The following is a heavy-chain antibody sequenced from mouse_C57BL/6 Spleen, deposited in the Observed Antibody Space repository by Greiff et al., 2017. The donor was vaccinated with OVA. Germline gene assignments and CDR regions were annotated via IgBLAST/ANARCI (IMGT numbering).Heavy chain of an antibody. Sequence: DVKLVESGGGLVKPGGSLKLSCAASGFTFSDYGMHWFRQAPEKGLEWVAYISSGSSTIYYADTVKGRFTISRDNAKNTLFLQMTSLRSEDTAMYYCARLYYYGYFDYWGQGTTLTVSS. CDR3: ARLYYYGYFDY. J-gene: IGHJ2*01. V-gene: IGHV5-17*01. CDR1: GFTFSDYG. D-gene: IGHD1-1*01. CDR2: ISSGSSTI.